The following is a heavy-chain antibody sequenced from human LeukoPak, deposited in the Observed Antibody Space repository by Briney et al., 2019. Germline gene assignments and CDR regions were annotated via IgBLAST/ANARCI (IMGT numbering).Heavy chain of an antibody. CDR2: IYYSGST. D-gene: IGHD2-2*02. CDR1: GGSISSSSYY. V-gene: IGHV4-39*01. Sequence: SETLSLTCTVSGGSISSSSYYWGWIRQPPGKGLEWIGSIYYSGSTYYNPSLKSRVTISVDTSKNQFSLKLSSVTAADTAVYYCASHWARYCSSTSCYTGRPYYFDYWGQGTLVTVSS. J-gene: IGHJ4*02. CDR3: ASHWARYCSSTSCYTGRPYYFDY.